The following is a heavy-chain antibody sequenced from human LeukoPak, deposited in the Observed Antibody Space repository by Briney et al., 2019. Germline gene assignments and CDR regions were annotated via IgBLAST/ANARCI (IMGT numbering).Heavy chain of an antibody. Sequence: GGSLRLSCLGSGFAFGDFAMSWIRQAPGKGPEWLGFIRRKVYSGTTEYAASVKGRITTSRDDSRSVAYLQMNSLKIEDAAVYYCTRVRGDCDFWSGYFDYWGQGALVTVSS. CDR2: IRRKVYSGTT. CDR1: GFAFGDFA. V-gene: IGHV3-49*03. J-gene: IGHJ4*02. D-gene: IGHD3-3*01. CDR3: TRVRGDCDFWSGYFDY.